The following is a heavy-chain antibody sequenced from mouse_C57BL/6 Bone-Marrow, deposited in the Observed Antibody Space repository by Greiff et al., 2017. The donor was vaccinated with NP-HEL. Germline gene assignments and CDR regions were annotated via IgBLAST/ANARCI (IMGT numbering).Heavy chain of an antibody. CDR3: ARGLYYGSSDYAMDY. CDR1: GFSINSDCY. D-gene: IGHD1-1*01. V-gene: IGHV3-3*01. CDR2: TFYSGIT. J-gene: IGHJ4*01. Sequence: EVQLVESGPSLVRPSQTLSLTCTVTGFSINSDCYWIWIRQFPGNELEYIGYTFYSGITYYNPSLESRTYITRDTSKNQFSLKLSSVTTEDTATYYCARGLYYGSSDYAMDYWGQGTSVTVSS.